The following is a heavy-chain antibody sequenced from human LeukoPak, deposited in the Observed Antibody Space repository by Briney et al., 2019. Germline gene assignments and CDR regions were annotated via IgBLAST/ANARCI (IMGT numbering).Heavy chain of an antibody. CDR1: GXSFSGYF. CDR3: ARGRGAAAREDF. V-gene: IGHV4-34*01. CDR2: ITYSGNT. J-gene: IGHJ4*02. D-gene: IGHD6-13*01. Sequence: SSETLSLTCAVYGXSFSGYFWSWIRQSPGKGLEWIGEITYSGNTNYNPSLKSRVTISVDTSKNQFSLKLSSVTAADTAVYYCARGRGAAAREDFWGQGTLVTVSS.